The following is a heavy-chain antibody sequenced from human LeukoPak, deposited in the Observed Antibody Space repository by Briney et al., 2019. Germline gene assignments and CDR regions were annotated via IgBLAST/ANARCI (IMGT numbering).Heavy chain of an antibody. CDR2: ISSSSSYI. CDR3: ARSGSGWDNYFDY. V-gene: IGHV3-21*01. D-gene: IGHD6-19*01. Sequence: GGSLRLSCAASGFTFSSYSMNWVRQAPGKGLEWVSSISSSSSYIYYADSVKGRFTISRDNAKNSLYLQMNSLRAKDTAVYYCARSGSGWDNYFDYWGQGTLATVSS. CDR1: GFTFSSYS. J-gene: IGHJ4*02.